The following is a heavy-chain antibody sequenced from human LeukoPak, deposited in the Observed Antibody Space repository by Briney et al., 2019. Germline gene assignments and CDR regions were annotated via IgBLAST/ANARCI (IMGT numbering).Heavy chain of an antibody. CDR2: IKSKTDGGTT. D-gene: IGHD5-12*01. CDR1: GFTFSNAW. CDR3: AKDLLAATIDYYFDY. Sequence: PGGSLRLSCAASGFTFSNAWMSWVRQAPGKGLEWIGRIKSKTDGGTTDYAAPVKGRFTVSRDDSKNTLYLQMNSLKTEDTAVYYCAKDLLAATIDYYFDYWGQGTLVTVSS. J-gene: IGHJ4*02. V-gene: IGHV3-15*01.